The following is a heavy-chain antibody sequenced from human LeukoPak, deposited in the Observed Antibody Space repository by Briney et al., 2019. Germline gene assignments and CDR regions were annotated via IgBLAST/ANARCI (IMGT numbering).Heavy chain of an antibody. CDR1: GLTVRTTY. CDR3: ARDVYSSGWYGGFDL. J-gene: IGHJ4*02. D-gene: IGHD6-19*01. Sequence: GGSLRLSCAASGLTVRTTYMSWARQTPGKGLGWVSVIYSEGSTYYADSVKGRFTMSEDNSKSTVYLQMNSLRVEDTAVYYCARDVYSSGWYGGFDLWGQGTLVTVSS. V-gene: IGHV3-53*01. CDR2: IYSEGST.